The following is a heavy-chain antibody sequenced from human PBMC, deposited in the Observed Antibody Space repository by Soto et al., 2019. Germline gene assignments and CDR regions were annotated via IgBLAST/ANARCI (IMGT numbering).Heavy chain of an antibody. CDR3: ARQKGVPDFWSGYEGIYGMDV. V-gene: IGHV5-10-1*01. Sequence: GESLKISCNGSGYSFTSYWISWVRQMPGKGLEWMGRIDPSDSYTNYSPSFQGHVTISADKSISTAYLQWSSLKASDTAMYYCARQKGVPDFWSGYEGIYGMDVWGQGTRVTVSS. CDR1: GYSFTSYW. J-gene: IGHJ6*02. D-gene: IGHD3-3*01. CDR2: IDPSDSYT.